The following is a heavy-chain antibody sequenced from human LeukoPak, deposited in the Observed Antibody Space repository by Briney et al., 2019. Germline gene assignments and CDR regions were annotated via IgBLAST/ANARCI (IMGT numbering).Heavy chain of an antibody. CDR1: GFTVSSNY. J-gene: IGHJ4*02. V-gene: IGHV3-11*01. CDR3: AKDPFDY. CDR2: ISGGPNTI. Sequence: GGSLRLSCAASGFTVSSNYMSWVRQAPGKGLEWISYISGGPNTISYADSVKGRFTISRDNAKNSLYLQMNSLTDEDTAIYYCAKDPFDYWGQGALVSVSS.